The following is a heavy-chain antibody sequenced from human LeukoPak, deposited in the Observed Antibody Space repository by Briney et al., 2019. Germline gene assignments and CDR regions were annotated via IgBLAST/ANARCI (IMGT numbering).Heavy chain of an antibody. D-gene: IGHD3-22*01. Sequence: GGSLRLSCAASGFTFSSYGMHWVRQAPGKGLEWVAFIRYDGSNKYYADSVKGRFTISRDNSKNTLYLQMNSLRAVDTAVYYCAKDQYYYDSSGYYLDYWGQGTLVTVSS. CDR2: IRYDGSNK. J-gene: IGHJ4*02. CDR3: AKDQYYYDSSGYYLDY. CDR1: GFTFSSYG. V-gene: IGHV3-30*02.